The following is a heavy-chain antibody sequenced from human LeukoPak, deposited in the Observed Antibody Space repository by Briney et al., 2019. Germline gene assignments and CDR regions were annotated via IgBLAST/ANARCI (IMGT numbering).Heavy chain of an antibody. CDR2: IYYSGST. J-gene: IGHJ4*02. D-gene: IGHD3-10*01. Sequence: SETLSLTCTVSGDSIISSSYYWGCIRQPPGKGLECIGSIYYSGSTFYNPTLKSRVTISVDSSKNQFSLRLRSVTAADTAVYYCARDLEANVRGVTGYWGQGTLVTVSS. CDR1: GDSIISSSYY. V-gene: IGHV4-39*07. CDR3: ARDLEANVRGVTGY.